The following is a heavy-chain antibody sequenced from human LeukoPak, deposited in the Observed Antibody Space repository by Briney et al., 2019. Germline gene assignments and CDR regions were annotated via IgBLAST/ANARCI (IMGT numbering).Heavy chain of an antibody. J-gene: IGHJ1*01. CDR1: GGSISSYY. Sequence: SETLSLTCTVSGGSISSYYWSWIRQPPGKGLEWIGYIYYSGSTNYNPSLKSRVTISVDTSKNQFSLKLSSVTAADTAVYYCARMPTVTTNQHWGQGTLVTVSS. D-gene: IGHD4-17*01. V-gene: IGHV4-59*01. CDR3: ARMPTVTTNQH. CDR2: IYYSGST.